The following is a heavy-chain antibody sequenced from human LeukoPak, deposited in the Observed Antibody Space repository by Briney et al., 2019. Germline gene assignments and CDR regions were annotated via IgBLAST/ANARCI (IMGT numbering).Heavy chain of an antibody. J-gene: IGHJ5*01. CDR1: GYTFTSYW. Sequence: GESLMISCQGSGYTFTSYWIGWVRQMPVRGLEWMGSIYPGDSDTKYSPSFQGQVTISVDKSTNTAYLQWTSLKASDTAMYYCARGDVVRGVSWFDSWGQGALVTVSS. CDR2: IYPGDSDT. V-gene: IGHV5-51*01. CDR3: ARGDVVRGVSWFDS. D-gene: IGHD2-21*02.